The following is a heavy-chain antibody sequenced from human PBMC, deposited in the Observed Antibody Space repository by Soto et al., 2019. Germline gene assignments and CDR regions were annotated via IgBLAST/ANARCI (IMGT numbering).Heavy chain of an antibody. CDR3: ARDVVRYYDSSGYFDY. D-gene: IGHD3-22*01. Sequence: GASVKVSCKASGYTFTSYAMHWVRQAPGQRLEWMGWINAGNGNTNYSQKFQGRVTITRDTSASTAYMELSSLRSEDTVVYYCARDVVRYYDSSGYFDYWGQGTLVTVSS. V-gene: IGHV1-3*01. J-gene: IGHJ4*02. CDR2: INAGNGNT. CDR1: GYTFTSYA.